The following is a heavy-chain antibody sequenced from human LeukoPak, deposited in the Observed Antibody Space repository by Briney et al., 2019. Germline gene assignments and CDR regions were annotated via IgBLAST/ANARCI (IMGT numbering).Heavy chain of an antibody. D-gene: IGHD3-10*01. CDR1: GYTFTSYG. Sequence: ASVKVSCKASGYTFTSYGISWVRQAPGQGLEWMGWISAYNGNTNYAQKLQGRVTMTTDTSTSTAYMELRSLRSDDTAVYYCARGALELLWFGELEDYWGQGTLVTVSS. CDR2: ISAYNGNT. V-gene: IGHV1-18*01. J-gene: IGHJ4*02. CDR3: ARGALELLWFGELEDY.